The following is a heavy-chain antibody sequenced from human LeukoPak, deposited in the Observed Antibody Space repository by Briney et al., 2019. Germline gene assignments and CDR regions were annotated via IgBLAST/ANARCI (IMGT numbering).Heavy chain of an antibody. CDR1: EYYFTDYW. J-gene: IGHJ3*02. Sequence: GESLKISCQGSEYYFTDYWIVWVRQMPGKGLEWMGITYPGDSETRYSPSFQGQVSISADKSISTAYLQWSSLKASDTAMYYCASRWGFRGGATVVDAFDIWGQGTMVTVSS. CDR3: ASRWGFRGGATVVDAFDI. CDR2: TYPGDSET. D-gene: IGHD4-23*01. V-gene: IGHV5-51*01.